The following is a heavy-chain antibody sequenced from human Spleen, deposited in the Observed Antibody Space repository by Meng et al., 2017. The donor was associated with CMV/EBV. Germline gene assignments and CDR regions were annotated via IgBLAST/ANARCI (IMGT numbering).Heavy chain of an antibody. CDR1: GFSFSTYP. CDR3: ARISGYSSGWSDY. J-gene: IGHJ4*02. V-gene: IGHV3-33*01. CDR2: VWYVSNKK. D-gene: IGHD6-19*01. Sequence: GESLKISCVASGFSFSTYPMHWVRQAPGKGLEWIAVVWYVSNKKYYADSVKGRFTISRDNSKNTLYLQMNSLRAEDTAVYYCARISGYSSGWSDYWGQGTLVTVSS.